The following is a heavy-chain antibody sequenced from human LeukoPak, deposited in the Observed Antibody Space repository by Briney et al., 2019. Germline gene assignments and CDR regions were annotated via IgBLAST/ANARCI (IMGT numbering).Heavy chain of an antibody. Sequence: ASVKVSCKASGYTFTSYGISWVRQAPGQGLERMGWISAYNGNTNYAQKLQGRVTMTTDTSTSTAYMELRSLRSDDTAVYYCARDPTQYYYGSGSYPDYWGQGTLVTVSS. CDR2: ISAYNGNT. CDR1: GYTFTSYG. J-gene: IGHJ4*02. D-gene: IGHD3-10*01. V-gene: IGHV1-18*04. CDR3: ARDPTQYYYGSGSYPDY.